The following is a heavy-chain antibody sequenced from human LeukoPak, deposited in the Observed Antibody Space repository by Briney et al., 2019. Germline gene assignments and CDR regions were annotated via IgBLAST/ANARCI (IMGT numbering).Heavy chain of an antibody. CDR2: IYYSGST. D-gene: IGHD2-8*01. CDR3: ARLPPVVLWYFDL. Sequence: PSETLSLTCTVSGGSISSYYWNWIRQPPGKGLEWIGYIYYSGSTNYNPSLKSRVTISVDTSKNQFSLKLNSVTAADTAVYYCARLPPVVLWYFDLWGRGTLVTVSS. CDR1: GGSISSYY. J-gene: IGHJ2*01. V-gene: IGHV4-59*08.